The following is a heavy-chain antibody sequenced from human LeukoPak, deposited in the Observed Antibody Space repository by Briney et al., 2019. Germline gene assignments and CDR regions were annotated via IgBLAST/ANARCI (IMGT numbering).Heavy chain of an antibody. Sequence: GGSLRLSCAASGFTFRSYWMSWVRQAPGKGLEWVANIKQDGSERYYVDSVKGRFTISRDNAKNSLYLQMNSLRAEDTAVYYCARGFDMAYYYYGMDVWGQGTTVTVSS. J-gene: IGHJ6*02. CDR2: IKQDGSER. D-gene: IGHD2-15*01. CDR3: ARGFDMAYYYYGMDV. V-gene: IGHV3-7*01. CDR1: GFTFRSYW.